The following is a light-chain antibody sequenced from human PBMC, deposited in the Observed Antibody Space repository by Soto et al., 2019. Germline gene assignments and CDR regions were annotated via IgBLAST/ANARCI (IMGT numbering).Light chain of an antibody. CDR2: KAS. CDR1: QSITGW. V-gene: IGKV1-5*03. J-gene: IGKJ1*01. Sequence: DIQMTQSPSTLSASVGDRVTITCRASQSITGWLAWFQQKPGKAPKLLISKASNLESGVPSRFSGSGSGTEFTLTISSLQPDDFATYYCQQYNSYSWTFGQGTKVDIK. CDR3: QQYNSYSWT.